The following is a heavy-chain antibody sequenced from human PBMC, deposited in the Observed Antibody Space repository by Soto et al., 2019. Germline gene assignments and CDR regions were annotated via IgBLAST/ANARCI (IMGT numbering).Heavy chain of an antibody. CDR1: RFTFSRYE. V-gene: IGHV3-48*03. D-gene: IGHD6-19*01. CDR3: AKRQAVADAEY. Sequence: GGSLRLSCTASRFTFSRYEMNWVRQAPGKGLEWVASISSSGTSIYYADSVKGRFSISRDNSKNTVYLQMNSLRAEDTAVYYCAKRQAVADAEYWGQGTLVTVSS. CDR2: ISSSGTSI. J-gene: IGHJ4*02.